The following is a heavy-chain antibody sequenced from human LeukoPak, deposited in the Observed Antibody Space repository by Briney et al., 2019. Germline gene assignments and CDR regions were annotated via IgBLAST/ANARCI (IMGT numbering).Heavy chain of an antibody. Sequence: SETLSLTCTVSGGSISSGGYYWSWIRQPAGKGLEWIGRIYTSGSTYYNPSLESRVTISVDTSKNQFSLKLSSVTAADTAVYYCARLIAVTPEYYLDYWGQGTLVTVSS. D-gene: IGHD4-17*01. CDR1: GGSISSGGYY. CDR3: ARLIAVTPEYYLDY. V-gene: IGHV4-61*02. CDR2: IYTSGST. J-gene: IGHJ4*02.